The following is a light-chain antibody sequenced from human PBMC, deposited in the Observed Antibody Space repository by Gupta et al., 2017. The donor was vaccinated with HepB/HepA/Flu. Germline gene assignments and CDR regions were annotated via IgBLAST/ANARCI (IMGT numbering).Light chain of an antibody. CDR3: EQSYSTVST. CDR1: QSISSY. Sequence: DIQMTHPPSSLSASLGDRLTITCRASQSISSYLNWYQQKPGTAPKLLIYAASSLQSGVPSRLSGSGSGTDFTLTISSLQPEDFATYYSEQSYSTVSTFGQGTKLEIK. CDR2: AAS. J-gene: IGKJ2*01. V-gene: IGKV1-39*01.